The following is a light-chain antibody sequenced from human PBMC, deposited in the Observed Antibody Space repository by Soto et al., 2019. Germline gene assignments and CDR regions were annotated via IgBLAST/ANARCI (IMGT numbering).Light chain of an antibody. CDR1: QSVSSSY. V-gene: IGKV3-20*01. CDR2: GAY. Sequence: EIGLTQSPGTLSLSPGERATLSCRASQSVSSSYLAWYQQKPGQAPRLLIYGAYSRDTAIPDRFSGSGSGTDFPLTISRLEPEDFAVYYCQQYGSSPTFGQGTKVEIK. J-gene: IGKJ1*01. CDR3: QQYGSSPT.